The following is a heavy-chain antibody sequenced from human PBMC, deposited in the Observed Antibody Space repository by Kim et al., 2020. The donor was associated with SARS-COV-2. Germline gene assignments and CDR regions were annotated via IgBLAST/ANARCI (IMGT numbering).Heavy chain of an antibody. CDR1: GGSISSSNW. D-gene: IGHD2-15*01. CDR3: ARVGGLGYCSGGSCYSSANDAFDI. J-gene: IGHJ3*02. V-gene: IGHV4-4*02. Sequence: SETLSLTCAVSGGSISSSNWWSWVRQPPGKGLEWIGEIYHSGSTNYNPSLKSRVTISVDKSKNQFSLKLSSVTAAGTAVYYCARVGGLGYCSGGSCYSSANDAFDIWGQGTMVTVSS. CDR2: IYHSGST.